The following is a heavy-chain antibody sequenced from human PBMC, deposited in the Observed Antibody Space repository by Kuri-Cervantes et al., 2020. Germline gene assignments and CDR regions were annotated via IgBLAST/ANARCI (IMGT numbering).Heavy chain of an antibody. Sequence: ASVKVSCKASGGTFSSYAISWVRQAPGQGLEWMGWVSAYNGNTNYAQKLQGRVTMTTDTSTSTAYMELRSLRSDDTAVYYCARDAYMDVWGQGTTVTVSS. V-gene: IGHV1-18*01. J-gene: IGHJ6*02. CDR1: GGTFSSYA. D-gene: IGHD3-16*01. CDR3: ARDAYMDV. CDR2: VSAYNGNT.